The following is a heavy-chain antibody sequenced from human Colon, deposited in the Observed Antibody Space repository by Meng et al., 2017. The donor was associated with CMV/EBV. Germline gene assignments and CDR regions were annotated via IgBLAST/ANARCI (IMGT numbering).Heavy chain of an antibody. CDR3: AKTNTIFGVDQLHNWLDP. CDR1: GFNFNNYD. CDR2: IRNDGSNK. Sequence: GGSLRLSCAASGFNFNNYDLHWVRQAPGKGLEWVTFIRNDGSNKYYADSVKGRFTISRDNSKNTLYLQMNSLRAEDTAVYYCAKTNTIFGVDQLHNWLDPWGQGTLVTVSS. J-gene: IGHJ5*02. D-gene: IGHD3-3*01. V-gene: IGHV3-30*02.